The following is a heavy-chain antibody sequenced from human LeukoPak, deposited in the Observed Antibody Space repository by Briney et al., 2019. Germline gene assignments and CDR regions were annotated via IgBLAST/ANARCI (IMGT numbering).Heavy chain of an antibody. D-gene: IGHD2-21*02. CDR2: IIPIFAAA. V-gene: IGHV1-69*13. CDR3: ARAGEGRVTPYLDSYYYGMDV. Sequence: GASVKVSCKASGGTFSIYAISWVRQAPGQGLEWMGGIIPIFAAANYAQKFRGRVTITADESTSTAYMELSSLRSEDTAVYYCARAGEGRVTPYLDSYYYGMDVWGQGTTVTVSS. J-gene: IGHJ6*02. CDR1: GGTFSIYA.